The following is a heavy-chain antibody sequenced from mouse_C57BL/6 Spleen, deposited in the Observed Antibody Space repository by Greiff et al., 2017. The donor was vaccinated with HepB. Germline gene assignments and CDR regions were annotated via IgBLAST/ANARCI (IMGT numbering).Heavy chain of an antibody. CDR2: IDPSDSYT. CDR3: ARVIGGRFAY. CDR1: GYTFTSYW. Sequence: VQLQQPGAELVKPGASVKLSCKASGYTFTSYWMQWVKQRPGQGLEWIGEIDPSDSYTNYNQKFKGKATLTVDTSSSTAYMQLSSLTSEDSAVYYCARVIGGRFAYWGQGTLVTVSA. J-gene: IGHJ3*01. V-gene: IGHV1-50*01. D-gene: IGHD2-14*01.